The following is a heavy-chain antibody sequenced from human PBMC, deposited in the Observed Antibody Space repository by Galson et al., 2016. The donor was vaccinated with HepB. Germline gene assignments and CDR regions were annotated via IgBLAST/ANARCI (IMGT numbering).Heavy chain of an antibody. CDR3: ARDPAAYQ. D-gene: IGHD2-21*01. CDR1: GFTFSTSP. V-gene: IGHV3-23*01. CDR2: ITGSGDRT. J-gene: IGHJ1*01. Sequence: SLRLSCAASGFTFSTSPMTWVRQAPGKGLEWVSSITGSGDRTYYADSVKGRFTISRDNSQNTLFLQMNTLRVEDTAVYYCARDPAAYQWGKGTLVTVSS.